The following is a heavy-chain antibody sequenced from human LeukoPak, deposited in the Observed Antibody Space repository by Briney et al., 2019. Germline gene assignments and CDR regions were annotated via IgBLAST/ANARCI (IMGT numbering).Heavy chain of an antibody. J-gene: IGHJ4*02. Sequence: GGSLRLSCAASGFTFSSYSMNWVRQAPGKGLEWVSSISSSSSYIYYADSVKGRFTISRDNAKNSLYLQMNSLRAEDTAVYYCARGRSGWSPPIDYWGQGTLVTVFS. D-gene: IGHD6-19*01. CDR3: ARGRSGWSPPIDY. V-gene: IGHV3-21*01. CDR1: GFTFSSYS. CDR2: ISSSSSYI.